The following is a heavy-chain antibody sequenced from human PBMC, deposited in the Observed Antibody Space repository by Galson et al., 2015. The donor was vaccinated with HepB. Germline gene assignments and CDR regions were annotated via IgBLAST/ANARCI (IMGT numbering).Heavy chain of an antibody. D-gene: IGHD3/OR15-3a*01. Sequence: SLRLSCAVSGFTFSNYAMSWVRQAPGKGLEWVSGISGSGANTYYADFVKGRFTISRDSSENTLHLHMNSLRVEDTAVYHCAKAGGDFGLVFTPGGDSWGQGTLVTVSS. CDR3: AKAGGDFGLVFTPGGDS. CDR1: GFTFSNYA. J-gene: IGHJ5*01. V-gene: IGHV3-23*01. CDR2: ISGSGANT.